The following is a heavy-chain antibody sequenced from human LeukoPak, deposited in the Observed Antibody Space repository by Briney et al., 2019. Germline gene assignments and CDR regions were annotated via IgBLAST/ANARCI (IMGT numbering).Heavy chain of an antibody. Sequence: GGSLRLSCAASGFTVSSNYMCWVRQAPGKGLEWVSVIYSGGSTYYADSVKGRFTISRDNSKNTLYLQMNSLRAEDTAVYYCARDFSYWQWLAYDYWGQGTLVTVSS. CDR1: GFTVSSNY. V-gene: IGHV3-66*02. CDR3: ARDFSYWQWLAYDY. D-gene: IGHD6-19*01. CDR2: IYSGGST. J-gene: IGHJ4*02.